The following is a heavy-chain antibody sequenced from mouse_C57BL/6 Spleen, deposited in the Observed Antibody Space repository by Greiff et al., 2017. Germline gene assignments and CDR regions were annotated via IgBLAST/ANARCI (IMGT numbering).Heavy chain of an antibody. D-gene: IGHD2-4*01. CDR3: ASPYDYDEAWFAY. CDR2: ISSGSSTI. V-gene: IGHV5-17*01. J-gene: IGHJ3*01. CDR1: GFTFSDYG. Sequence: EVKLMESGGGLVKPGGSLKLSCAASGFTFSDYGMHWVRQAPEKGLEWVAYISSGSSTIYYADTVKGRFTISRDNAKNTLFLQMTSLRSEDTAMYYCASPYDYDEAWFAYWGQGTLVTVSA.